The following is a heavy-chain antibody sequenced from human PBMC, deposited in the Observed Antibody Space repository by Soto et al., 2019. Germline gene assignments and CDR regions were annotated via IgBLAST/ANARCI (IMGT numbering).Heavy chain of an antibody. CDR2: IYHSGST. V-gene: IGHV4-30-2*02. CDR3: ARGEDAFFYYGLDV. CDR1: VASISSGGYS. Sequence: TLSLTFAVSVASISSGGYSWSWIRQPPGKGLEWIGYIYHSGSTSYNPSLKSRVTMSVDTSKSQFSLKLTSVTAADTAVYYCARGEDAFFYYGLDVWGQGITVTVSS. J-gene: IGHJ6*02.